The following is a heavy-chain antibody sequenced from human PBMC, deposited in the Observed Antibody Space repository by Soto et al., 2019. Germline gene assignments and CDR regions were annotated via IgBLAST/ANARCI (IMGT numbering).Heavy chain of an antibody. J-gene: IGHJ4*02. V-gene: IGHV4-34*01. Sequence: QVQLQQWGAGLLKPSETLSLTCAVYGGSFSGYYWSWIRQPPGKGLEWIGEINHSGSTNYNPSLKSRVTISVDTSKNQFSLKLSSVTAADTAEYYCARGGIVAAGFFDYWGQGTLVTVSS. CDR2: INHSGST. CDR1: GGSFSGYY. D-gene: IGHD6-13*01. CDR3: ARGGIVAAGFFDY.